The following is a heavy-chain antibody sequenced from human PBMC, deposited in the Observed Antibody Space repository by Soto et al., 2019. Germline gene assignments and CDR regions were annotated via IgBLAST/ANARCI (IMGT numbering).Heavy chain of an antibody. V-gene: IGHV3-23*01. Sequence: GESLKISCTASGFTFSSYAMSWVRQAPGKGLEWDSAISGSGGSTYYADSVKGRFTISRDNSKNTLYLQMNSLRAEDTAVYYCAKGPALFYYFDYWGQGTLVTVSS. D-gene: IGHD2-21*01. CDR2: ISGSGGST. CDR1: GFTFSSYA. J-gene: IGHJ4*02. CDR3: AKGPALFYYFDY.